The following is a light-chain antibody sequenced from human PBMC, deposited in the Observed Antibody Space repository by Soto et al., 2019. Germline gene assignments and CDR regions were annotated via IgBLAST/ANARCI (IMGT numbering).Light chain of an antibody. J-gene: IGKJ4*01. CDR3: QQSYSTLT. Sequence: DIQMTQSPSSLSASVGDRVTITCRASRNINNFLNWYQQKPGKAPKLLIYAAYSLKSGVPSRFSASGSGTDFTLTISSLQPDDFATYYCQQSYSTLTFGGGTKVEIK. V-gene: IGKV1-39*01. CDR1: RNINNF. CDR2: AAY.